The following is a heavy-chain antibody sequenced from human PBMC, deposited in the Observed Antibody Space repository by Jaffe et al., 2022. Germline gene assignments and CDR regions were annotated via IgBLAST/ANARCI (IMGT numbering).Heavy chain of an antibody. J-gene: IGHJ4*02. Sequence: EVQLVESGGGLVQPGRSLRLSCTASGFTFGDYAMSWVRQAPGKGLEWVGFIRSKAYGGTTEYAASVKGRFTISRDDSKSIAYLQMNSLKTEDTAVYYCTRPDCGGDCYELDYWGQGTLVTVSS. CDR2: IRSKAYGGTT. V-gene: IGHV3-49*04. CDR1: GFTFGDYA. D-gene: IGHD2-21*02. CDR3: TRPDCGGDCYELDY.